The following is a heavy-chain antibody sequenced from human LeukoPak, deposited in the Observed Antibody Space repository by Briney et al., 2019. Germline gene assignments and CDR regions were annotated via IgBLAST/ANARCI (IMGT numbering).Heavy chain of an antibody. J-gene: IGHJ5*02. Sequence: GGSLRLSCAASGSTFSSYSMNWVRQAPGKGLEWVSSISSSSSYIYYADSVKGRFTISRDNAKNSLYLQMNSLRAEDTAVYYCARARWRDTMIVVPHDPWGQGTLVTVSS. CDR1: GSTFSSYS. D-gene: IGHD3-22*01. CDR3: ARARWRDTMIVVPHDP. V-gene: IGHV3-21*01. CDR2: ISSSSSYI.